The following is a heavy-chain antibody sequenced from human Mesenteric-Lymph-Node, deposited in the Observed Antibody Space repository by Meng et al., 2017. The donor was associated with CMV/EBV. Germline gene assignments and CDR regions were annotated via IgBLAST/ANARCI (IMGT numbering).Heavy chain of an antibody. Sequence: KTSGFTFRNHYIHWVRQAPGQGLEWMGIINPSTGSIQYAQEFQGRITVTRDTSTSTVYMDLSSLGSEDVAVYYCAREIAAGGKTLDYWGQGTLVTVSS. CDR2: INPSTGSI. CDR1: GFTFRNHY. CDR3: AREIAAGGKTLDY. J-gene: IGHJ4*02. V-gene: IGHV1-46*01. D-gene: IGHD6-13*01.